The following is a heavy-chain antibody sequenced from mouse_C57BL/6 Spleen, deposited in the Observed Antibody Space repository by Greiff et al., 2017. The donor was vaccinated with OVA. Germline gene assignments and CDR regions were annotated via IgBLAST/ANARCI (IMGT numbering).Heavy chain of an antibody. D-gene: IGHD4-1*01. CDR2: ISSGGSYT. J-gene: IGHJ3*01. V-gene: IGHV5-6*01. CDR3: ARNWDGAY. CDR1: GFTFSSYG. Sequence: EVQLMESGGDLVKPGGSLKLSCAASGFTFSSYGMSWVRQTPDKRLEWVATISSGGSYTYYPDSVKGRFTISRDNAKNTLYLQMSSLKSEDTAMYYCARNWDGAYWGQGTLVTVSA.